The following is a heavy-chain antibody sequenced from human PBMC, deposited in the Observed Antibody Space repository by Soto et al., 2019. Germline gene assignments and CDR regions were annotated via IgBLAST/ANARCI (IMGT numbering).Heavy chain of an antibody. V-gene: IGHV1-69*08. D-gene: IGHD4-17*01. CDR3: ARPDFGDYWYFDL. J-gene: IGHJ2*01. CDR2: SIPALGTA. Sequence: QDQLVQSGAEVKKPGSSVKVSCKASGGTFSSHTFSWVRQAPGQGLEWMGRSIPALGTATYAQKFQGRVTSAADDSATTVYMELNSLRSEDTAVYYCARPDFGDYWYFDLWGRGTLVTVSS. CDR1: GGTFSSHT.